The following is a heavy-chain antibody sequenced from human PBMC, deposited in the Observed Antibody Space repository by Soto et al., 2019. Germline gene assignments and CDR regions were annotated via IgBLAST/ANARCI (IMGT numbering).Heavy chain of an antibody. V-gene: IGHV3-48*01. CDR2: ISSSSSTI. CDR3: ERVVDVVGWENWFDP. J-gene: IGHJ5*02. Sequence: EVQLVESGGGLVQPGGSLRLSCAASGFTFSSYSMNWVRQAPGKGLEWVSYISSSSSTIYYADSVKGRFTISRDNAKNSLYLQMNRLRAEDTAVYYCERVVDVVGWENWFDPWGQGTLVTVSS. D-gene: IGHD2-15*01. CDR1: GFTFSSYS.